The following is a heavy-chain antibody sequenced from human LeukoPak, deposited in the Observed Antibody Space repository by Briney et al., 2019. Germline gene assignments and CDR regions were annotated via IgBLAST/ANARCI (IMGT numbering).Heavy chain of an antibody. CDR2: IYYSGST. CDR3: ARGTGINWFDP. J-gene: IGHJ5*02. D-gene: IGHD1-1*01. CDR1: GGSISSYY. V-gene: IGHV4-59*12. Sequence: SETLSLTCTVSGGSISSYYWSWIRQPPGKGLEWIGYIYYSGSTNYNPSLKSRVTMSVDTSKNQFSLKLSSVTAADTAVYYCARGTGINWFDPWGRGTLVTVSS.